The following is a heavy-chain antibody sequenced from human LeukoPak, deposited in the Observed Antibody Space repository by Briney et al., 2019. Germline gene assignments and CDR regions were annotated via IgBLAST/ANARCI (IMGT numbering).Heavy chain of an antibody. CDR3: ARAAGAARPTYYYYGMDV. J-gene: IGHJ6*02. CDR1: GFTFSSYA. V-gene: IGHV3-30-3*01. CDR2: ISYDGSNK. Sequence: PGGSLRLCCAASGFTFSSYAMHWVRQATGKGLEWVAVISYDGSNKYYADSVKGRFTISRDNSKNTLYLQMNSLRAEDTAVYYCARAAGAARPTYYYYGMDVWGQGTTVTVSS. D-gene: IGHD6-6*01.